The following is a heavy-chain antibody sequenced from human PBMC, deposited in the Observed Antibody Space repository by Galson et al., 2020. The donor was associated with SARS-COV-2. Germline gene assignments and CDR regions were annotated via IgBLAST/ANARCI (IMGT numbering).Heavy chain of an antibody. D-gene: IGHD3-22*01. CDR2: ISWNSGSI. J-gene: IGHJ4*02. V-gene: IGHV3-9*01. Sequence: SLKISCAASGFTFDDYAMHWVRQAPGKGLEWVSGISWNSGSIGYADSVKGRFTISRDNAKNSLYLQMNSLRAEDTALCYCAKDSYYYDSSGYYTQWRGYFDYWGQGTLVTVSS. CDR1: GFTFDDYA. CDR3: AKDSYYYDSSGYYTQWRGYFDY.